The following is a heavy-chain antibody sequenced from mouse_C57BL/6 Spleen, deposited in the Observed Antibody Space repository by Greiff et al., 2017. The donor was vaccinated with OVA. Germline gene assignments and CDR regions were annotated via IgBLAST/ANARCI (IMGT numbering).Heavy chain of an antibody. D-gene: IGHD1-1*01. J-gene: IGHJ4*01. CDR2: INPSTGGT. CDR3: ARWDYGSSPYAMDY. CDR1: GYSFTGYY. Sequence: VHVKQSGPELVKPGASVKISCKASGYSFTGYYMNWVEQSPEKSLEWIGEINPSTGGTTYNQKFKAKATLTVDKSSSTAYMQLKSLTSEDSAVYYCARWDYGSSPYAMDYWGQGTSVTVSS. V-gene: IGHV1-42*01.